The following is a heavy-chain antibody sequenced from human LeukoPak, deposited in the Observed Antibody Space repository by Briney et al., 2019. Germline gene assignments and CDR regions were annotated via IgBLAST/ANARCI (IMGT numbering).Heavy chain of an antibody. Sequence: SETLSLTCAVYGGSFSGYYWSWIRQPPGKGLEWIGEINHSGSTNYNPSLKSRVTISVDTSKNQFSLQLNSVTPEDTAVYYCARAYSSGYGYYFDYWGQGTLVTVSS. CDR3: ARAYSSGYGYYFDY. V-gene: IGHV4-34*01. D-gene: IGHD6-19*01. CDR1: GGSFSGYY. J-gene: IGHJ4*02. CDR2: INHSGST.